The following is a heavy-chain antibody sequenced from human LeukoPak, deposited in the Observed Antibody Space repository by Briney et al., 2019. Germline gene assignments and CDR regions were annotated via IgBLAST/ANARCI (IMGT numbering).Heavy chain of an antibody. J-gene: IGHJ4*02. V-gene: IGHV3-7*01. CDR3: AREDGYNFPYYFDY. D-gene: IGHD5-24*01. CDR2: IKQDGSEK. Sequence: GGSLRLSCAASGFTFRSYWMSWVRQAPGKGLGWVPNIKQDGSEKYYVDSVKGRFTISRDNAKNSLYLQMNSLRAEDTAVYYCAREDGYNFPYYFDYWGQGTLVTVSS. CDR1: GFTFRSYW.